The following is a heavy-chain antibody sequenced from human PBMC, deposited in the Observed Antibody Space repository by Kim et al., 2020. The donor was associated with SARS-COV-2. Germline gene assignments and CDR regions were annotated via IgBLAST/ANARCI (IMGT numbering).Heavy chain of an antibody. V-gene: IGHV1-8*01. Sequence: ASVKVSCKASGYTFTSYDINWVRQATGQGLEWMGWMNPNSGNTGYAQKFQGRVTMTRNTSISTAYMELSSLRSEDTAVYYCATHVVVVAATPSANSYWGQGTLVTVSS. CDR2: MNPNSGNT. J-gene: IGHJ4*02. CDR3: ATHVVVVAATPSANSY. CDR1: GYTFTSYD. D-gene: IGHD2-15*01.